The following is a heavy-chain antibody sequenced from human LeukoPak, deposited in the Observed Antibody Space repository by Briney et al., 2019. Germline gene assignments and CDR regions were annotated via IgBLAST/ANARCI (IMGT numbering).Heavy chain of an antibody. CDR2: IGSTGTDR. Sequence: GGSLRLSCAASGYSFSSSGINWVRQAPGKGLEWVSSIGSTGTDRYYADSVKGRFTISRDNAKNSLYLQMNGLRAEDTAVYYCATETIGRHYDYWGQGTLLTVSS. D-gene: IGHD1-14*01. CDR1: GYSFSSSG. J-gene: IGHJ4*02. V-gene: IGHV3-21*01. CDR3: ATETIGRHYDY.